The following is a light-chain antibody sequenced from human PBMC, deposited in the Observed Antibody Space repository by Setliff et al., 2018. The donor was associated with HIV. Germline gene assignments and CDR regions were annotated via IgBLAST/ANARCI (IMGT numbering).Light chain of an antibody. CDR1: TRNVGGGHGY. CDR3: CSFTSSTPLYV. V-gene: IGLV2-14*03. Sequence: QSVLTQPDSVSGSPGQSLTISCTGTTRNVGGGHGYVSWYQQHAGKAPKLLIFEVTKRPSGVSSRFSGSKSGSTASLTISGLQAEDEADYYCCSFTSSTPLYVFGNGTKVTVL. CDR2: EVT. J-gene: IGLJ1*01.